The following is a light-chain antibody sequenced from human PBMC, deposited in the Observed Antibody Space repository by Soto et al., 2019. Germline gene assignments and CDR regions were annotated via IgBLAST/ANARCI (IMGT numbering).Light chain of an antibody. V-gene: IGKV1-5*03. Sequence: SQMTQSTSTLSASVGDRDTITCQASQTSSNWLAWYQQIPGKAPKLLIYKASTLESGVPSRCSGSGSGTEFTRTISGLQPEDGATCYCHQYNRYTQTLGQGVKVNIK. CDR2: KAS. CDR3: HQYNRYTQT. J-gene: IGKJ1*01. CDR1: QTSSNW.